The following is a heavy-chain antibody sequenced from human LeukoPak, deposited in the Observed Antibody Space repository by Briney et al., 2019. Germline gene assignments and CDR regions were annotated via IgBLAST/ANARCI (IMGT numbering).Heavy chain of an antibody. D-gene: IGHD3-10*01. CDR3: AKHGSGSYED. Sequence: GGSLRLSCAASGFTFSTYGMHWVRQAPGKGLEWVAFIRYDGGNKNYADSVKGRFTISRDNSKNTLYLQMNSLRVEDTAVHYCAKHGSGSYEDWGQGTLVTVSS. CDR2: IRYDGGNK. CDR1: GFTFSTYG. J-gene: IGHJ4*02. V-gene: IGHV3-30*02.